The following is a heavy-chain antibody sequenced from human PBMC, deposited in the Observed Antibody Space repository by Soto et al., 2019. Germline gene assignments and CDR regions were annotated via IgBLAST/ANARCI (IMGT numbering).Heavy chain of an antibody. CDR1: GFTFSSYA. D-gene: IGHD3-16*01. CDR3: ARDHLGEWNFDY. V-gene: IGHV3-23*01. J-gene: IGHJ4*02. Sequence: EVQLLESGGGLVQPGGSLRLSCAASGFTFSSYAMSWVRQAPGKGLEWVSAISGSGGSTYYADSVKGRFTISRDNSKNTLYLQMNSLGAEDTAVYYCARDHLGEWNFDYWGQGTLVTVSS. CDR2: ISGSGGST.